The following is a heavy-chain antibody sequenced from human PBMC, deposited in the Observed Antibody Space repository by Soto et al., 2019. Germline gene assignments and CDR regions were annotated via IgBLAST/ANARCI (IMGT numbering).Heavy chain of an antibody. D-gene: IGHD2-15*01. CDR2: ISWNSGSI. CDR1: GFTFDDYA. Sequence: EVQLVESGGGLVQPGRSLRLSCAASGFTFDDYAMHWVRQAPGKGLEWVAGISWNSGSIGYADSVKGRFTISRDNAKNSLYLQMNSLKAEDEALYYCSKSPREYCSVGNSYSCYYYYMDVWGKGTTVTVSS. J-gene: IGHJ6*03. V-gene: IGHV3-9*01. CDR3: SKSPREYCSVGNSYSCYYYYMDV.